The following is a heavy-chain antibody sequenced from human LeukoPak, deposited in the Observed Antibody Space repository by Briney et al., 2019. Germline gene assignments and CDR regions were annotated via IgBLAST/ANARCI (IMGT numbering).Heavy chain of an antibody. CDR2: INHSGST. D-gene: IGHD6-13*01. CDR3: ASPGYSSSWYPGDY. V-gene: IGHV4-34*01. Sequence: SETLSLTCAVYGGSFSGYYWSWIRQPPGKGLEWIGEINHSGSTNYNPSLKSRVTISVDTSKNQFSLKLSSVTAADTAVYYCASPGYSSSWYPGDYWGQGTLVTVSS. J-gene: IGHJ4*02. CDR1: GGSFSGYY.